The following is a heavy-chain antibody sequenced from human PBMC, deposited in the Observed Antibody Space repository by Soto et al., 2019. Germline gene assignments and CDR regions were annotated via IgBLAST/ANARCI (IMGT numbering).Heavy chain of an antibody. Sequence: SETLSLTCTVSGGSISSYYASWIRQPPGKGLEWIGYIYYSGSTNYNPSLKSRVTISVDTSKNQFSLKLSSVTAADTAVYYCARRYGGTFDYWGQGTLVTVSS. V-gene: IGHV4-59*08. CDR3: ARRYGGTFDY. CDR1: GGSISSYY. CDR2: IYYSGST. D-gene: IGHD2-15*01. J-gene: IGHJ4*02.